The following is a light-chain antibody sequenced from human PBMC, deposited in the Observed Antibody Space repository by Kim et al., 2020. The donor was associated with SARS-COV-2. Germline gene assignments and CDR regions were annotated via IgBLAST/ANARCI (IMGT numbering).Light chain of an antibody. CDR3: QQYYTTPLT. Sequence: RATINCKSSQSVLYSSNNKNYLSWYQQKPGQPPKLLIYWASTRESGVPDRFTGGGSETDFTLTISSLQAEDVAVYYCQQYYTTPLTFGGGTKVEI. CDR1: QSVLYSSNNKNY. J-gene: IGKJ4*01. CDR2: WAS. V-gene: IGKV4-1*01.